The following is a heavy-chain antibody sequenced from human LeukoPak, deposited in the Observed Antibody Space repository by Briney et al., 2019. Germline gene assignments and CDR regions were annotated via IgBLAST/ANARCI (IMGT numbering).Heavy chain of an antibody. CDR1: GGSISSYY. J-gene: IGHJ4*02. CDR3: ARSGGDRGWYYFDY. D-gene: IGHD6-19*01. Sequence: SETLSLTCTVSGGSISSYYWSWIRQPAGKGLEWIGRICTVGSTDYNPSLKSRVTVSVDTSKNQFSLKLTSMTAADTAVYYCARSGGDRGWYYFDYWGQGTLVTVSS. CDR2: ICTVGST. V-gene: IGHV4-4*07.